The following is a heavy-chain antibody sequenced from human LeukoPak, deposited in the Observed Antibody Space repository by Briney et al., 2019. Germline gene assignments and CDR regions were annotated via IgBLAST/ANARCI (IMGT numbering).Heavy chain of an antibody. D-gene: IGHD5-24*01. CDR2: ISGSGDTT. CDR1: GLTFRGYA. CDR3: AKDRGYNYPFRYFDY. J-gene: IGHJ4*01. V-gene: IGHV3-23*01. Sequence: GGSLRLSCAASGLTFRGYAMTWVRQAPGKGLEWVSTISGSGDTTYFADSVKGRFTISRDNSKNRLYLQINSLRDEDTAVYYCAKDRGYNYPFRYFDYWGPGTIITASS.